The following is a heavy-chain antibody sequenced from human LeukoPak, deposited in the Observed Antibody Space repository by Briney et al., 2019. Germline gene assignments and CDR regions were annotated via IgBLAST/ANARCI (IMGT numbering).Heavy chain of an antibody. Sequence: PGRSLRLSCAASGFTFSNYGMHWVRQAPGKGLEWVADIWYDGSNKYYSDSVRGRFTISRDNSKNTLYLQMNSLRAEDTAVYYCARGYDYGDYGVVEWGQGTLVTVSS. J-gene: IGHJ4*02. D-gene: IGHD4-17*01. CDR3: ARGYDYGDYGVVE. V-gene: IGHV3-33*01. CDR2: IWYDGSNK. CDR1: GFTFSNYG.